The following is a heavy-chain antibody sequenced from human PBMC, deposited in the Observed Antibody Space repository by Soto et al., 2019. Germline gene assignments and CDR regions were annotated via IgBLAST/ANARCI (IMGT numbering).Heavy chain of an antibody. CDR1: GFTFSSYS. CDR2: ISSSSSYI. V-gene: IGHV3-21*01. J-gene: IGHJ2*01. CDR3: ARPTYSSRWRFWYFDL. D-gene: IGHD6-13*01. Sequence: GGSLRLSCAASGFTFSSYSMNWVRQAPGKGLEWVSSISSSSSYIYYADSVKGRFTISRDNAKNSLYLQMNSLRAEDTAVYYCARPTYSSRWRFWYFDLWGRGTLVTVSS.